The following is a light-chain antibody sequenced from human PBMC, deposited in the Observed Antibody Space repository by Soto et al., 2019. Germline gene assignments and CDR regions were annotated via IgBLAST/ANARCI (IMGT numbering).Light chain of an antibody. CDR1: NSNIGASND. CDR2: GDN. Sequence: QSVLTQPPSVSGAPGQRVTISCTGGNSNIGASNDVHWYQQIPGTAPKLLIYGDNNRPSGVPDRFSGSKSGTSASLAITGLQAEDEADYYCCLYAVTFYVFGTGTKLTVL. V-gene: IGLV1-40*01. J-gene: IGLJ1*01. CDR3: CLYAVTFYV.